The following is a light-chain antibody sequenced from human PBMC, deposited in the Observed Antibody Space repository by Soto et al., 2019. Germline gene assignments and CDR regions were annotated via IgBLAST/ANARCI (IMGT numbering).Light chain of an antibody. J-gene: IGKJ5*01. CDR3: PRCNSFPII. V-gene: IGKV1-5*01. Sequence: EIPMTQSPSTLSASVGESATITCRARPSISRWLAWYPQNTGQAPRLLIYGASSWASGVPSMFSGRVSETEFTLPLRSLQPDYCASYFSPRCNSFPIIFPQGTRL. CDR2: GAS. CDR1: PSISRW.